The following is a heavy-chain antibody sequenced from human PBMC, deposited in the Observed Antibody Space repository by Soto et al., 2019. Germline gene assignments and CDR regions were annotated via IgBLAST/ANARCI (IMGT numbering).Heavy chain of an antibody. V-gene: IGHV3-33*01. D-gene: IGHD2-21*01. Sequence: PWGGLRLSCAASEFTFNTYGMHWFRQIPGKGLQWVAIIWYDGSIKYYADSVKGRFTISRDNSKTTLYLQMDGLRDEDTAVYYCARIDCSVCTCKTHYHTGMDVLGHRTTVT. J-gene: IGHJ6*02. CDR1: EFTFNTYG. CDR2: IWYDGSIK. CDR3: ARIDCSVCTCKTHYHTGMDV.